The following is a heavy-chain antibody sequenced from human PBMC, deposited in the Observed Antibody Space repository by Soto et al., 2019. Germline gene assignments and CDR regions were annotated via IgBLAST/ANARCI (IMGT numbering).Heavy chain of an antibody. CDR2: ISAYNGNT. V-gene: IGHV1-18*04. CDR1: GYTFTSYG. J-gene: IGHJ6*02. CDR3: ARRDGCSGGSCYPYYYYGMDV. Sequence: QVQLVQSGAEVKKPGASVKVSCKASGYTFTSYGISWVRQAPGQRLEWMGWISAYNGNTNYAQKLQGRANMTTDTSTRTAYMELRSLRTDDTAVYYCARRDGCSGGSCYPYYYYGMDVWGQGPTVTVSS. D-gene: IGHD2-15*01.